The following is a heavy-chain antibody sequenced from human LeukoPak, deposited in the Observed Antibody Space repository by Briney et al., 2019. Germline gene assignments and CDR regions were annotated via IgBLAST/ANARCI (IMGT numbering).Heavy chain of an antibody. CDR2: ITPGGGT. CDR1: GYTFTIYA. CDR3: ARDRYGDGFAHFDY. V-gene: IGHV1-2*02. Sequence: ASVKVSCKASGYTFTIYAMHWVRQAPGQGLEWMGWITPGGGTNFPQKFQGRVAITWDTSITTAYMDLSRLTSDDTAVYYCARDRYGDGFAHFDYWGQGALVTVSS. D-gene: IGHD5-24*01. J-gene: IGHJ4*02.